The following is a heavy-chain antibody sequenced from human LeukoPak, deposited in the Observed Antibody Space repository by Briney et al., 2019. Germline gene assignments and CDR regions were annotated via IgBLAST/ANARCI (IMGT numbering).Heavy chain of an antibody. CDR3: AEDWGLVITAILSH. CDR2: LNPNSGAT. Sequence: GASVKVSCKASGYSFTGYYLHWVRQAPGQGLESVGWLNPNSGATKYAQKFQGRVTMTRDTSISTAYMDLSSLRSDDTAVYYCAEDWGLVITAILSHWGQGTLVTVSS. J-gene: IGHJ4*02. CDR1: GYSFTGYY. V-gene: IGHV1-2*02. D-gene: IGHD2-21*02.